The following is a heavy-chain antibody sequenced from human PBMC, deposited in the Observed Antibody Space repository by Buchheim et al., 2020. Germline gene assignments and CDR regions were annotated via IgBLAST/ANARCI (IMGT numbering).Heavy chain of an antibody. J-gene: IGHJ3*02. Sequence: QITLKESGPTLVKPTQTLTLTCTFSGFSLSTSGVGVGWIRQPPGKALEWLALIYWDDDKRYSPSLKRGLTITKDTSKNQVVLTMTNMDPVDTATYYCAHLSEGIFSVAVDAFDIWGQGT. V-gene: IGHV2-5*02. D-gene: IGHD3-3*01. CDR1: GFSLSTSGVG. CDR3: AHLSEGIFSVAVDAFDI. CDR2: IYWDDDK.